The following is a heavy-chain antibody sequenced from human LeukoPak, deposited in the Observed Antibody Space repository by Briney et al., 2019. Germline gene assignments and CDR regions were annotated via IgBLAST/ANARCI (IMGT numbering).Heavy chain of an antibody. D-gene: IGHD6-19*01. J-gene: IGHJ6*02. CDR1: GYTFTGYY. Sequence: ASVKVSCKASGYTFTGYYMHWVRQAPGQGLEWMGWINPNSGGTNYAQKFQGRVTIARDTSISTAYMELSRLRSDDTAVYYCARDRRPPIPWVVAGTKEGIMPMVMDVWGQGTTVTVSS. CDR2: INPNSGGT. CDR3: ARDRRPPIPWVVAGTKEGIMPMVMDV. V-gene: IGHV1-2*02.